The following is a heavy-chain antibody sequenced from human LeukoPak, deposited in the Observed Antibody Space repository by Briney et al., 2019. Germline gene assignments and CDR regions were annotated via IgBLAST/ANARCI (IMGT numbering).Heavy chain of an antibody. Sequence: SETLSLTCTVSGGSISSGDYYWSWIRQPPGKGLEWIGYIYYSGSTCYNPSLKSRVTISVDTSKNQFSLKLSSVTAADTAVYYCARELRYYYMDVWGKGTTVTVSS. CDR1: GGSISSGDYY. CDR3: ARELRYYYMDV. V-gene: IGHV4-30-4*08. J-gene: IGHJ6*03. CDR2: IYYSGST.